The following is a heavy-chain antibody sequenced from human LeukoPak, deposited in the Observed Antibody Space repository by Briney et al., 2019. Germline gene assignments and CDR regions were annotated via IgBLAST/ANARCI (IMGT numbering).Heavy chain of an antibody. CDR3: AKSPGGRDRYDRIDY. Sequence: GGSLRLSCEGSAFIFGGHWMNWVRQTPGKGLEWVASIKEDGSERQYVDSVKGRFSISRDNTKGSLFLQLNSLRAEDTAVYYCAKSPGGRDRYDRIDYWGQGTLVTVSS. D-gene: IGHD1-1*01. J-gene: IGHJ4*02. CDR1: AFIFGGHW. V-gene: IGHV3-7*03. CDR2: IKEDGSER.